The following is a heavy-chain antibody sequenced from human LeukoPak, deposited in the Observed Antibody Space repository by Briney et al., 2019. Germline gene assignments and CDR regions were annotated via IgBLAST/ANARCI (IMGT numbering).Heavy chain of an antibody. J-gene: IGHJ5*02. Sequence: SGMSRGLSWVPPGFTSIAYGIPGVRKAPGRGRGGGPVIWHDGTNKDYADFVKGRFTISRDNSKDTVYLQMNSLRAEDTAVYYCARGSGSYFNVVDPWGQGTLVTVSS. CDR1: GFTSIAYG. D-gene: IGHD3-10*01. CDR2: IWHDGTNK. V-gene: IGHV3-33*03. CDR3: ARGSGSYFNVVDP.